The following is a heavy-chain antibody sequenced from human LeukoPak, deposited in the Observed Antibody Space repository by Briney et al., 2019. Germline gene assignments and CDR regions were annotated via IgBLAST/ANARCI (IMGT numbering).Heavy chain of an antibody. V-gene: IGHV4-4*07. CDR1: GGSIINYY. D-gene: IGHD3-22*01. CDR3: ARLKYYDSTGYSPGYYMDV. CDR2: IYVTGST. Sequence: PSETLSLTCTVSGGSIINYYWSWIRQPAGTGLEWVGRIYVTGSTIYNLSLQSRLSMSVDTSKNQFSLRLTSVTAADTAVYYCARLKYYDSTGYSPGYYMDVWGKGITVTVSS. J-gene: IGHJ6*03.